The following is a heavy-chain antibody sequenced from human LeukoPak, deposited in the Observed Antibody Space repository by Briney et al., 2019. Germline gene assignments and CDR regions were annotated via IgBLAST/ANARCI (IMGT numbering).Heavy chain of an antibody. D-gene: IGHD3-22*01. Sequence: ASVKVSCKASGYTFTSYDINWVRQATGQGLEWMRWMNPNSGNTGYAQKFQGRVTMTRNTSISTAYMELSSLRSEDTAVYYCATTRGGDYYYDSSGYWSYGYWGQGTLVTVSS. V-gene: IGHV1-8*01. CDR2: MNPNSGNT. CDR1: GYTFTSYD. J-gene: IGHJ4*02. CDR3: ATTRGGDYYYDSSGYWSYGY.